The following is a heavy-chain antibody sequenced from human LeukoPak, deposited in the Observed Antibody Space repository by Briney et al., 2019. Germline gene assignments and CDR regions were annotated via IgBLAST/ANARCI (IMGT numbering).Heavy chain of an antibody. CDR3: ARAQYSGSYYYYYMDV. CDR2: VSSTGST. J-gene: IGHJ6*03. CDR1: GGSLNSGRDS. V-gene: IGHV4-61*02. Sequence: SEALSLTCTVSGGSLNSGRDSWSWVRQSAGKGLEWIGRVSSTGSTNYNAALKSRVAISVDTSKNQFSLKLSSVTAADTAVYYCARAQYSGSYYYYYMDVWGKGTTVTVSS. D-gene: IGHD1-26*01.